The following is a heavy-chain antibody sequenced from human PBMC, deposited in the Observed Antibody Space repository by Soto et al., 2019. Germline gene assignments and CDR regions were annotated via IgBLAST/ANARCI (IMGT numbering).Heavy chain of an antibody. CDR3: ARGPGSFDP. CDR1: GGSFSGYY. D-gene: IGHD3-10*01. CDR2: INHSGST. V-gene: IGHV4-34*01. J-gene: IGHJ5*02. Sequence: PSETLSLTCAVYGGSFSGYYWSWIRQPPGKGLEWIGEINHSGSTNYNPSLKSRITISVDTSKNQFSLKLSSVTAADTAVYYCARGPGSFDPWGQGTLVTSPQ.